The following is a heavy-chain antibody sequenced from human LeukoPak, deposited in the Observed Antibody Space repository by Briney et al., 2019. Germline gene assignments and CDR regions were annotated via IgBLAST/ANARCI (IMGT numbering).Heavy chain of an antibody. D-gene: IGHD6-13*01. Sequence: SETLSLTCTVSGGSISSYYWSWIRQPPGKGLEWIGEINHSGSTNYNPSLKSRVTISVDTSKNQFSLKLSSVTAADTAVYYCARGRAAAGPRFDPWGQGTLVAVSS. CDR3: ARGRAAAGPRFDP. V-gene: IGHV4-34*01. CDR1: GGSISSYY. J-gene: IGHJ5*02. CDR2: INHSGST.